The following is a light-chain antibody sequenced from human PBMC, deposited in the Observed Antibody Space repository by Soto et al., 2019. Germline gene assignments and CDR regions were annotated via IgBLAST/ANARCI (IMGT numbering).Light chain of an antibody. J-gene: IGLJ2*01. Sequence: QSVLTQPASVSGSPGQSITISCTGTSSDVDDYNYVSWYQQHPGKAPKLIISDVSTRPSGVSSRFSGSKSDTTASLTISGLQAEDEAYSYCSSYPSTNTVLFGGGTKLPVL. CDR1: SSDVDDYNY. V-gene: IGLV2-14*03. CDR3: SSYPSTNTVL. CDR2: DVS.